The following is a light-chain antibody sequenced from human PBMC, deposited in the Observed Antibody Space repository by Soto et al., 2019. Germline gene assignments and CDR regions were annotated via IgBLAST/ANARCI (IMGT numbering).Light chain of an antibody. Sequence: QSALTQPASVSGSPGQSITVSCTGTSSDVGSYNLVSWYQQHPGKAPKLMIHEGSKRPSGVSTRFSGSKSGNTASLTISGLQAEDEAYYYCCSYAGSSVWVFGGGTKLTVL. CDR3: CSYAGSSVWV. J-gene: IGLJ3*02. CDR1: SSDVGSYNL. CDR2: EGS. V-gene: IGLV2-23*01.